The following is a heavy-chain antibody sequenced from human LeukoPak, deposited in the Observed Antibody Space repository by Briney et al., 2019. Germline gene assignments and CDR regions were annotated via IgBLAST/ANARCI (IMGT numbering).Heavy chain of an antibody. CDR2: ISAYNGNT. CDR1: GYTFTSYG. V-gene: IGHV1-18*01. Sequence: GASVEVSCKASGYTFTSYGISWVRQAPGQGLEWMGWISAYNGNTNYAQKLQGRVTMTTDTSTSTAYMELRSLRSDDTAVYYCARSSSCSGGSCYSPFRYFDLWGRGTLVTVSS. J-gene: IGHJ2*01. CDR3: ARSSSCSGGSCYSPFRYFDL. D-gene: IGHD2-15*01.